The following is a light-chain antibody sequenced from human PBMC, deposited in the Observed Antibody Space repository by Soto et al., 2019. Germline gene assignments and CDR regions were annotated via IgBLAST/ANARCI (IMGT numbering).Light chain of an antibody. CDR3: L. CDR1: QSISRW. V-gene: IGKV1-5*03. Sequence: DIQMTQSPSTRYASVEDRVTITCRASQSISRWLAWYQQKAGKAPKVLIYKASSLESGVPARFSGSGSGTQFTLIISRLQADDFARVYSLFGGGTKVDIK. CDR2: KAS. J-gene: IGKJ4*01.